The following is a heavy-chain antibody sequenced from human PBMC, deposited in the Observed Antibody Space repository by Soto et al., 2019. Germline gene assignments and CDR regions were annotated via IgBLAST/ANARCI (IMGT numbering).Heavy chain of an antibody. Sequence: LKISCKGSGYSFSSWWIAWVRQMPGKGLEYMGIIYPSDSQTRYSPSFQGQVTISADKSISTAYLQWSSLKASDTAIYYCARHGFYGDYSSNYFDPWGQGTLVTVSS. D-gene: IGHD4-17*01. CDR2: IYPSDSQT. CDR1: GYSFSSWW. J-gene: IGHJ5*02. V-gene: IGHV5-51*01. CDR3: ARHGFYGDYSSNYFDP.